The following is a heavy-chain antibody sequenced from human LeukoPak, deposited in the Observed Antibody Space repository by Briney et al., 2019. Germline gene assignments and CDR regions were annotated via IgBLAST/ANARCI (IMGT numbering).Heavy chain of an antibody. D-gene: IGHD6-13*01. CDR2: INHSRST. J-gene: IGHJ5*02. CDR3: ARDPLAAAAFDP. Sequence: SETLSLTCAVYGGSFSPYYWSWIRQSPDKGLEWVGEINHSRSTNYNPSLKSRVTISVDTSKNQFSLKLSSVTAADTAVYYCARDPLAAAAFDPWGQGTLVTVSS. CDR1: GGSFSPYY. V-gene: IGHV4-34*01.